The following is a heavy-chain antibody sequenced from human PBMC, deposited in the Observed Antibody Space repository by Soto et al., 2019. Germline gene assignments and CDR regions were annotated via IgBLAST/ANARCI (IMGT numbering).Heavy chain of an antibody. D-gene: IGHD3-10*01. V-gene: IGHV3-23*01. CDR1: GFTFSTYS. CDR2: ISGGYGAS. J-gene: IGHJ5*02. Sequence: EVQLLESGGGLVQPGGSLRLSCAASGFTFSTYSMSWVRQAPGKGLEWVSTISGGYGASFYADSVTGRFTISRDNSKNTLYVQMNSLRVEDTAMYYCAKNDLIREVIKGWFDPWGQGTLVTVSS. CDR3: AKNDLIREVIKGWFDP.